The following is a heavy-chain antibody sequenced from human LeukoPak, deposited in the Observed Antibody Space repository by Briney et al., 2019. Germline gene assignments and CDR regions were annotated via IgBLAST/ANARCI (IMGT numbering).Heavy chain of an antibody. J-gene: IGHJ4*02. Sequence: SVKVSCKASGFTFTSSTVQWVRQARGQRLEWIGWIVVGSGNTNYAQKFQERVTITRDMSTSTAYMELSSLRSEDTAVYYCAARRYGSGSYPNNFDYWGQGTLVTVSS. CDR1: GFTFTSST. D-gene: IGHD3-10*01. V-gene: IGHV1-58*01. CDR2: IVVGSGNT. CDR3: AARRYGSGSYPNNFDY.